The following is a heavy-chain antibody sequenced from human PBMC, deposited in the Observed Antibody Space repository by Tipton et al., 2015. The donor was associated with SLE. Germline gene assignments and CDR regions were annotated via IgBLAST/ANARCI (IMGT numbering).Heavy chain of an antibody. D-gene: IGHD4-17*01. J-gene: IGHJ6*02. CDR2: MYYSGIT. CDR1: GGSFSGYY. V-gene: IGHV4-59*08. CDR3: ARHLDYGDYYYYYYYGMDV. Sequence: TLSLTCAVYGGSFSGYYWSWIRQTPGKGLEWIGYMYYSGITNYNPSLNSRVTISVDTSKNQFSLKVNSVTAADTAVYYCARHLDYGDYYYYYYYGMDVWGQGTTVTVSS.